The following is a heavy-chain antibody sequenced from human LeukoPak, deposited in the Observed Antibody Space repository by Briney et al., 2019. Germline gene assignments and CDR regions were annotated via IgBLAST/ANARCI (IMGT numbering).Heavy chain of an antibody. J-gene: IGHJ4*02. CDR3: AKDPYGTRYFDY. V-gene: IGHV3-23*01. CDR2: LSGSGYNT. D-gene: IGHD2-2*01. CDR1: GFTFSCHA. Sequence: GGSLRVSCAASGFTFSCHALSWVRQARGKGLEWVSSLSGSGYNTYYADSVKGRFTISRDNSKNTVYLQMNSLRAEDTAVYYCAKDPYGTRYFDYWGQGTLVTVSS.